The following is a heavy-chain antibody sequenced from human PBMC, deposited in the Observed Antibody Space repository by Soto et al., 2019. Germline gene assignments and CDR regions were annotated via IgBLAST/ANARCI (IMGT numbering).Heavy chain of an antibody. CDR1: GSTFSSYA. CDR3: ARSWTGTTMWFDP. V-gene: IGHV3-23*01. D-gene: IGHD1-7*01. CDR2: ISGSGGRT. Sequence: GGSLRLSCAASGSTFSSYAMSWVRQAPGKGLEWVSVISGSGGRTNYADTVKGRFTISRDNSKNTLYLKMNSLRVEDTAVYYCARSWTGTTMWFDPWGQGTLVTVSS. J-gene: IGHJ5*02.